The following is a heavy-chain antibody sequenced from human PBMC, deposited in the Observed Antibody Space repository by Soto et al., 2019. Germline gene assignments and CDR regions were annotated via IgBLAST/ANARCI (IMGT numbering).Heavy chain of an antibody. Sequence: STETPTHTCTISASTIHDYYCSWFRPPPGKGLEWIGYVYYTGATNYNPFLKSRVTISLGTSRDQFSLKLTSVTAADTAVYYCARQNYYNRSFYFDKWGQGLLVTVS. CDR1: ASTIHDYY. J-gene: IGHJ4*02. CDR3: ARQNYYNRSFYFDK. CDR2: VYYTGAT. V-gene: IGHV4-59*08. D-gene: IGHD3-22*01.